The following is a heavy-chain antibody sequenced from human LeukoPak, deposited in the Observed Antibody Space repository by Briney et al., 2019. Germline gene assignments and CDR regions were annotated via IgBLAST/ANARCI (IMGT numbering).Heavy chain of an antibody. V-gene: IGHV1-3*03. J-gene: IGHJ5*02. CDR1: GYTFTSYD. D-gene: IGHD5-12*01. CDR3: ARGGSGYDFSYNWFDP. CDR2: INAGNGNT. Sequence: GASVKVSCKASGYTFTSYDINWVRQATGQRLEWMGWINAGNGNTKYSQEFQGRVTITRDTSASTAYMELSSLRSEDMAVYYCARGGSGYDFSYNWFDPWGQGTLVTVSS.